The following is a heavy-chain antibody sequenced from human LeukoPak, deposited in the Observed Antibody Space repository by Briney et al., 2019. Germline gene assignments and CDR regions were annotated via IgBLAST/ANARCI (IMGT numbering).Heavy chain of an antibody. CDR3: ARDLAAVAPFGGMDV. Sequence: PSETLSLTCTVSGGSISSYYWSWIRQPPGKGLEWIGYIYYSGSTSYNPSLKSRVTISVDTSKNQFSLKLSSVTAADTAVYYCARDLAAVAPFGGMDVWGQGTTVTVSS. J-gene: IGHJ6*02. D-gene: IGHD6-19*01. CDR1: GGSISSYY. CDR2: IYYSGST. V-gene: IGHV4-59*01.